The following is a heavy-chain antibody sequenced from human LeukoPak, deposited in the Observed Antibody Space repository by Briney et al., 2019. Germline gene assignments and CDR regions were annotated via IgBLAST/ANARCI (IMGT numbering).Heavy chain of an antibody. Sequence: SGGSLRLSCSASGFTFSTYSMTWVRQTPGKGLEWISYMSGDGKTIFYADSVRGRFTISRDNSKNTLYLQMNSLRAEDTAVYYCAKDFRWLLEGISYYFDYWGQGTLVTVSS. CDR1: GFTFSTYS. CDR3: AKDFRWLLEGISYYFDY. J-gene: IGHJ4*02. D-gene: IGHD3-22*01. V-gene: IGHV3-48*01. CDR2: MSGDGKTI.